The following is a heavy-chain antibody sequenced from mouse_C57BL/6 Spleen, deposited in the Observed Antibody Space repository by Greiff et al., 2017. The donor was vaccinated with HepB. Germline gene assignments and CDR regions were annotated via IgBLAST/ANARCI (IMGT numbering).Heavy chain of an antibody. J-gene: IGHJ1*03. V-gene: IGHV14-2*01. CDR2: IDPEDGET. CDR1: GFNIKDYY. Sequence: VQLKESGAELVKPGASVKLSCTASGFNIKDYYMHWVKQRTEQGLEWIGRIDPEDGETKYAQKFQGKATITADTSSNTAYLQRSSLTSEDTAIYYCARSVYYDGSSPGYFDVWGTGTTVTVSS. D-gene: IGHD1-1*01. CDR3: ARSVYYDGSSPGYFDV.